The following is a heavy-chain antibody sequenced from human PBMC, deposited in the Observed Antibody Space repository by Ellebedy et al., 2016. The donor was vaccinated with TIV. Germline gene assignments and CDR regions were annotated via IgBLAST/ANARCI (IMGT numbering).Heavy chain of an antibody. CDR1: GGSXRGYY. CDR2: INHSGST. J-gene: IGHJ4*02. CDR3: ARRCSSTRRYVWAWLRLGFDY. V-gene: IGHV4-34*01. Sequence: MPGGSLRLSCAVYGGSXRGYYWSWIRHPPGKGLEWIGEINHSGSTNYNPSLKSRVTISVDTSKNQFSLKLSSVTAAETAVYYCARRCSSTRRYVWAWLRLGFDYWGQGTLVTVSS. D-gene: IGHD2-2*01.